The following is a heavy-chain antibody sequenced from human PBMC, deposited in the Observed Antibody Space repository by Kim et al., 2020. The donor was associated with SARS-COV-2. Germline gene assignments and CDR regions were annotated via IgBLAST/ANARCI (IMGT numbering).Heavy chain of an antibody. CDR3: ARDSVDSGSYLAY. Sequence: GGSLRLSCAAFGFSLSRHAMHWVRQAPGKGLEWVAVMSYDGSKKHYADSVKGRFNISRDNSKYTVYLQMNSLRVEDTALYYCARDSVDSGSYLAYWGQGT. J-gene: IGHJ4*02. CDR2: MSYDGSKK. D-gene: IGHD3-10*01. V-gene: IGHV3-30*04. CDR1: GFSLSRHA.